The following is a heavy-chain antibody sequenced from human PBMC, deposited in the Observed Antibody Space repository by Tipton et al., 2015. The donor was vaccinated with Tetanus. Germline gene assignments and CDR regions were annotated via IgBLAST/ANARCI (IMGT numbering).Heavy chain of an antibody. CDR3: AREQGYFDY. CDR1: GGTFKNYA. V-gene: IGHV1-69*04. CDR2: VIPSLHTS. Sequence: QSGPEVKKPGSSVTVSCKASGGTFKNYAITWVRQAPGQGLEWMGRVIPSLHTSDYSSKFRGRVTVTADKSTTTAYMELSSLRSDDTAVYFCAREQGYFDYWGQGTLVTVSS. J-gene: IGHJ4*02.